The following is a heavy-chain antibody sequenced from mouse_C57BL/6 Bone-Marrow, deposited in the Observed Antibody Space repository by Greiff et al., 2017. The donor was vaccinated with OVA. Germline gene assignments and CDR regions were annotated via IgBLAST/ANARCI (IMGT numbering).Heavy chain of an antibody. J-gene: IGHJ3*01. Sequence: QVQLQQSGAELARPGASVKLSCKASGYTFTSYGISWVKQRTGQGLEWIGEIYPRSGNTYYNEKFKGKATLTADKSSSTAYMELRSLTSEDSAVYYCARLTTVVARDLAYWGQGTLVTVSA. CDR3: ARLTTVVARDLAY. D-gene: IGHD1-1*01. CDR2: IYPRSGNT. V-gene: IGHV1-81*01. CDR1: GYTFTSYG.